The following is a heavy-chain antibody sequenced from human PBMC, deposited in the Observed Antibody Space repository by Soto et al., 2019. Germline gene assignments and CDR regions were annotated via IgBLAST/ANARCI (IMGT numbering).Heavy chain of an antibody. V-gene: IGHV3-11*01. CDR2: ISSSGSTI. CDR1: GFTFSDYY. CDR3: ARGLELSASRWFDP. J-gene: IGHJ5*02. Sequence: PGGSLRLSCAASGFTFSDYYMSWIRQAPGKGLELVSYISSSGSTIYYADSVKGRFTISRDNAKNSLYLQMNSPRAEDTAVYYCARGLELSASRWFDPWGQGTLVTVSS. D-gene: IGHD1-7*01.